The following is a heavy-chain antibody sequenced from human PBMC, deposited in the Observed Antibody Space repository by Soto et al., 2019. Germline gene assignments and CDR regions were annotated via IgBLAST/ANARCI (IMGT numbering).Heavy chain of an antibody. CDR3: ARGGRGFCRGGSCYSGSHGMDF. CDR1: GGSISGYY. Sequence: PSETLSLTCTVSGGSISGYYWSWIRQPPGKGLEWIGYIYYSGSTNYNPSLKSRVTISVDKSKNQFSLKLSSVTAADTAVYYCARGGRGFCRGGSCYSGSHGMDFWGQGTTFTVPS. V-gene: IGHV4-59*12. CDR2: IYYSGST. J-gene: IGHJ6*02. D-gene: IGHD2-15*01.